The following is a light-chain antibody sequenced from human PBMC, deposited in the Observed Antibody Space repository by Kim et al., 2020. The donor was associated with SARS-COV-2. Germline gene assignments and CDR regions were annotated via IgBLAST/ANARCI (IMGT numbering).Light chain of an antibody. CDR3: QKYNRAPQT. V-gene: IGKV1-27*01. J-gene: IGKJ1*01. Sequence: APVGDRVTITGGASQSISNYLAWYQQKPGKVPTLLIYAASTLQSGVPSRFSGSGSGTDFTLTISSLQPEDVATYYCQKYNRAPQTFGQGTKVDIK. CDR1: QSISNY. CDR2: AAS.